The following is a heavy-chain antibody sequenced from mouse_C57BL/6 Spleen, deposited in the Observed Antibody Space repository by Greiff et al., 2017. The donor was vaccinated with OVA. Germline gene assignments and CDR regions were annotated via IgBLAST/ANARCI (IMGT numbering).Heavy chain of an antibody. CDR3: ALATVNAMDY. V-gene: IGHV1-69*01. CDR2: IDPSDSYT. D-gene: IGHD1-1*01. Sequence: QVQLQQSGAELVMPGASVKLSCKASGYTFTSYWMHWVKQRPGQGLEWIGEIDPSDSYTNYNQKFKGKSTLTVDKSSSTAYMQLSSLTSEDSAVYYCALATVNAMDYWGQGTSVTVSS. J-gene: IGHJ4*01. CDR1: GYTFTSYW.